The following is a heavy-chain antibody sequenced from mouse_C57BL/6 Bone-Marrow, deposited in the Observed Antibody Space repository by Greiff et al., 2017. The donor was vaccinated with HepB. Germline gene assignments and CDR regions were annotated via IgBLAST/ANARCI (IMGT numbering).Heavy chain of an antibody. CDR2: INPYNGGT. J-gene: IGHJ2*01. V-gene: IGHV1-19*01. D-gene: IGHD4-1*01. CDR1: GYTFTDYY. CDR3: ASDDWDGVDY. Sequence: VQLQQSGPVMVKPGASVKMSCKASGYTFTDYYMNWVKQSHGKSLEWIGVINPYNGGTSYNQKFKGKATLTVDKSSSTAYMELNSLTSEDSAVYYCASDDWDGVDYWGQGTTLTVSS.